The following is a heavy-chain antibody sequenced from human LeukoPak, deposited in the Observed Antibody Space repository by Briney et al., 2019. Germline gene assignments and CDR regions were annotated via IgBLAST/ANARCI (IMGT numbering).Heavy chain of an antibody. CDR1: GFTFNSYG. CDR3: AKCGTQLRYFDWLFRSAFDI. D-gene: IGHD3-9*01. Sequence: PGGSLRLSCAASGFTFNSYGIHWVRQAPGKGLEWVAFIRYDGSSKYYVDSVKGRFTISRDNSKNKLYLQMNSLRAEDTAVYYCAKCGTQLRYFDWLFRSAFDIWGQGTMVTVSS. J-gene: IGHJ3*02. V-gene: IGHV3-30*02. CDR2: IRYDGSSK.